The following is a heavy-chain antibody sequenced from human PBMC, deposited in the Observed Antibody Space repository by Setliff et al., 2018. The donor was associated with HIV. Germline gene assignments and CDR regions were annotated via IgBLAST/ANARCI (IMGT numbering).Heavy chain of an antibody. V-gene: IGHV3-15*01. D-gene: IGHD2-15*01. CDR3: TTKGRDVYTLEAPG. CDR2: VKSEGDGGAT. J-gene: IGHJ4*02. CDR1: GFTFSHPW. Sequence: PGGSLRLSCAASGFTFSHPWMSCVRQVPGKGLEWVGHVKSEGDGGATNYAAPVMGRFIISRDDSKSTVYLQMNSLKIEDTALYYCTTKGRDVYTLEAPGWGQGTLVTVSS.